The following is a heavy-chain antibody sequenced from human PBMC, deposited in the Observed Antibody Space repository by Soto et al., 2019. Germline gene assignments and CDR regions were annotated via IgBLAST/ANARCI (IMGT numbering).Heavy chain of an antibody. V-gene: IGHV1-46*03. CDR3: DTYCSGGTCPPGPWN. D-gene: IGHD2-15*01. CDR2: INPGGGST. J-gene: IGHJ3*01. CDR1: GYTFTSYY. Sequence: QVQLVQSGAEVKKPGASVKVSCKASGYTFTSYYMHWVRQAPGQGLEWMGIINPGGGSTSYAQKFQGRVTMTRDTSTSTIDMEVSSLRSEDTAVYYCDTYCSGGTCPPGPWNWGHGTMVTVSS.